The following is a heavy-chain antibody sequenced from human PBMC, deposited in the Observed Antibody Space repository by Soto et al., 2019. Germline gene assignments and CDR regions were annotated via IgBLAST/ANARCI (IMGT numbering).Heavy chain of an antibody. CDR1: GGSFRGYF. V-gene: IGHV4-34*01. J-gene: IGHJ6*01. CDR3: ETGRCGSKDV. Sequence: AESLLVTCDVAGGSFRGYFWCWIRQPPGTGPEWIGVLKHIGSTNYNPTLKSRVTISVDTSTNQFSLKLSSVSAPDMPRWCCETGRCGSKDV. D-gene: IGHD1-26*01. CDR2: LKHIGST.